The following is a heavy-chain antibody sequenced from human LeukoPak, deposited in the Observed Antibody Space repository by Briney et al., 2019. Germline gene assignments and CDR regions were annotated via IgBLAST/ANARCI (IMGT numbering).Heavy chain of an antibody. D-gene: IGHD3-22*01. CDR2: ISGSGGST. CDR1: GFTFSNYA. J-gene: IGHJ4*02. Sequence: GGSLRLSCAASGFTFSNYAMSWVRQAPGKGLEWVSSISGSGGSTLYADSVKGRFTISRDNSKNTLYLHMNSLRAEDTAVYYCAKAYYDSSDYYNYFDYWGQGTLVTVSS. CDR3: AKAYYDSSDYYNYFDY. V-gene: IGHV3-23*01.